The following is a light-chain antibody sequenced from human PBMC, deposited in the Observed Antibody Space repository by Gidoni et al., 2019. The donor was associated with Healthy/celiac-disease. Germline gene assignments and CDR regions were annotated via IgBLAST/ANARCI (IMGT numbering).Light chain of an antibody. CDR2: EVS. CDR3: CSYAGSSTVV. CDR1: SSDVGSYNL. V-gene: IGLV2-23*02. Sequence: QSALTPPAAVSASPGHSITIPCTGTSSDVGSYNLVPWYHQHPGKAPKRMIYEVSKRPSGVSNRFSGSKSGNTASLTISGLQAEDEADYYCCSYAGSSTVVFGGGTKLTVL. J-gene: IGLJ2*01.